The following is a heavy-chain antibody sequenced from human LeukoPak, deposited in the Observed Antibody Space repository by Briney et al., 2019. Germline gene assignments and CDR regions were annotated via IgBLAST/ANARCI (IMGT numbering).Heavy chain of an antibody. J-gene: IGHJ4*02. CDR1: GFTFSDYY. CDR2: ISSSGSTI. CDR3: ARDPGDSSGEVYFDY. D-gene: IGHD6-19*01. V-gene: IGHV3-11*01. Sequence: GGSLRLSCAASGFTFSDYYMSWLRQAPGKGLEWVSYISSSGSTIYYADSVKGRFTISRDNAKNSLYLQMNSLRAEDTAVYYCARDPGDSSGEVYFDYGAREPWSPSPQ.